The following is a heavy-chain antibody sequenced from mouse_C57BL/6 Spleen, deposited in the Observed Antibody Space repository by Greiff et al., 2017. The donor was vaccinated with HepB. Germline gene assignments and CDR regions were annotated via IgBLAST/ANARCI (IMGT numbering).Heavy chain of an antibody. D-gene: IGHD2-5*01. CDR1: GYTFTDYY. CDR2: IYPGSGNT. Sequence: QVQLQQSGAELVRPGASVKLSCKASGYTFTDYYINWVKQRPGQGLEWIARIYPGSGNTYYNEKFKGKATLTAEKSSSTAYMQLSSLTSEDSAVYFCARRGIVTTAFDYWGQGTTLTVSS. V-gene: IGHV1-76*01. J-gene: IGHJ2*01. CDR3: ARRGIVTTAFDY.